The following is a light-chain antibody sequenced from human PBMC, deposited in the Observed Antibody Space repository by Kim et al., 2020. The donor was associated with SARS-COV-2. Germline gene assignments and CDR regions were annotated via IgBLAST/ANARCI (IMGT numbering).Light chain of an antibody. J-gene: IGKJ4*01. CDR2: GAS. CDR3: QQYNRWPPIT. Sequence: IVMTQSPATLSVSPGERATLSCRASQSLSRDLAWYKQKPDQAPRLLFYGASTRAPGVPARFSGSGSGTDFTLTISSLQSEDFAIYYCQQYNRWPPITFGGGTKVDIK. V-gene: IGKV3-15*01. CDR1: QSLSRD.